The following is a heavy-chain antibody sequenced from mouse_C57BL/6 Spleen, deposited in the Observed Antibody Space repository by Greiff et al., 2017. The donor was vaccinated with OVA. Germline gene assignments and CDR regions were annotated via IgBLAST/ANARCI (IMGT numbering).Heavy chain of an antibody. CDR3: ARPIYYDYDDFDY. J-gene: IGHJ2*01. V-gene: IGHV1-9*01. CDR2: ILPGSGST. CDR1: GYTFTGYW. Sequence: VKVVESGAELMKPGASVKLSCKATGYTFTGYWIEWVKQRPGHGLEWIGEILPGSGSTNYNEKFKGKATFTADTSSNTAYMQLSSLTTGDSAIYYCARPIYYDYDDFDYWGQGTTLTVSS. D-gene: IGHD2-4*01.